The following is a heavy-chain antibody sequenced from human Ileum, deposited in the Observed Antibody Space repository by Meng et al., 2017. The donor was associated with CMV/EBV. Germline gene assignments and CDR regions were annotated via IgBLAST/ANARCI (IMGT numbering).Heavy chain of an antibody. Sequence: SVKVSCKASGGTFSSYAISWVRQAPGQGLEWMGGIIPIFGTANYAQKFQGRVTITTDESTSTAYMELSSLRSEDTDVYYCARPRARNIVVVPADDAFDIWGQGTMVTVSS. CDR1: GGTFSSYA. V-gene: IGHV1-69*05. CDR2: IIPIFGTA. D-gene: IGHD2-2*01. J-gene: IGHJ3*02. CDR3: ARPRARNIVVVPADDAFDI.